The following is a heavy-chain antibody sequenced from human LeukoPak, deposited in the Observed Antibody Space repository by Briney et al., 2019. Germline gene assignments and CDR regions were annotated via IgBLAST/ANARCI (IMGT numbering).Heavy chain of an antibody. CDR2: ISSNGGST. D-gene: IGHD2-21*02. CDR3: AALAYCGGDCSDAFDI. J-gene: IGHJ3*02. Sequence: GGSLRLSCAASGFTFSSYAMHWVRQAPGKGLEYVSAISSNGGSTYYANSVKGRFTISRDNSKNTLYLQMGSLRAEDMAVYYCAALAYCGGDCSDAFDIWGQGTMVTASS. V-gene: IGHV3-64*01. CDR1: GFTFSSYA.